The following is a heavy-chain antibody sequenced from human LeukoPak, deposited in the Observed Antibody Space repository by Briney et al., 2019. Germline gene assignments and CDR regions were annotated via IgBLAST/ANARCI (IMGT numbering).Heavy chain of an antibody. J-gene: IGHJ3*02. CDR3: ARELTDAFDI. Sequence: GGSLRLSCAAPGFTFSNYAMSWVRQAPGKGLEWVSGISGIGYTTYYADSVKGRFTISRDNAKNSLYLQMNSLRAEDTAVYYCARELTDAFDIWGQGTMVTVSS. CDR2: ISGIGYTT. V-gene: IGHV3-23*01. CDR1: GFTFSNYA.